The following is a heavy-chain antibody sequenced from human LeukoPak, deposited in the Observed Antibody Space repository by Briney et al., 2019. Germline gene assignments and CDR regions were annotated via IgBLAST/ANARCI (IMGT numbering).Heavy chain of an antibody. V-gene: IGHV4-59*01. CDR3: ASSDIVTGTTYYFDY. CDR2: VFHSGNT. CDR1: GGSISSYY. Sequence: KSSETLSLTCSVSGGSISSYYRFWIRQPPGKGPEWIGSVFHSGNTNYNPSLKSRVTISVDTSKNQFSLKLSSVTAADTAVYYCASSDIVTGTTYYFDYWGQGTLITVSS. D-gene: IGHD1-14*01. J-gene: IGHJ4*02.